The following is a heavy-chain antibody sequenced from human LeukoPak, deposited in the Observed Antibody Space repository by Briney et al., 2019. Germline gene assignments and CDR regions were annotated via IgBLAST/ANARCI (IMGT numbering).Heavy chain of an antibody. D-gene: IGHD3-3*01. J-gene: IGHJ6*02. CDR3: ASSPEYYDFWSGYYYYGMDV. CDR1: GYTFTGYY. V-gene: IGHV1-46*01. CDR2: INPSGGST. Sequence: ASVKVSCKASGYTFTGYYMHWVRQAPGQGLEWMGIINPSGGSTSYAQKFQGRVTMTRDTSTSTVYMELSSLRSEDTAVYYCASSPEYYDFWSGYYYYGMDVWGRGTTVTVSS.